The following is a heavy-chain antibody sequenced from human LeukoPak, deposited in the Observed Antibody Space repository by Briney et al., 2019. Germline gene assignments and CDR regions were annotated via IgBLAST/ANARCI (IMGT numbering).Heavy chain of an antibody. V-gene: IGHV3-30-3*01. CDR2: ISYDGSNK. CDR3: ARGLVGYFDY. Sequence: PGGSLRLSCAASGFTFSSYAMHWVRQAPGKGLEWVAVISYDGSNKYYADSVKGRFTISRDNSKNTLYLQMNSLRAEDTAVYYCARGLVGYFDYWGQGTLVTVPS. D-gene: IGHD3-3*01. CDR1: GFTFSSYA. J-gene: IGHJ4*02.